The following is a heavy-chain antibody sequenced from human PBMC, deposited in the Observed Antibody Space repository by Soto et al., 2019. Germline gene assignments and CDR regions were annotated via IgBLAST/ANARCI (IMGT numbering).Heavy chain of an antibody. CDR3: ARELGPCTNGVCNYFED. D-gene: IGHD2-8*01. CDR1: GGTFSSYA. J-gene: IGHJ4*02. V-gene: IGHV1-69*13. CDR2: IIPIFGTA. Sequence: ASVKVSCKASGGTFSSYAISWVRQAPGQGLEWMGGIIPIFGTANYAQKFQGRVTITADESTSTAYMELSSLRSEDTAVYYCARELGPCTNGVCNYFEDWGQGTRVNVSS.